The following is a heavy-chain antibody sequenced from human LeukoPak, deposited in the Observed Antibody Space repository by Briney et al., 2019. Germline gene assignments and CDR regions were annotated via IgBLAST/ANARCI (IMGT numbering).Heavy chain of an antibody. CDR3: ASDILTGSGNWFDP. V-gene: IGHV1-2*02. CDR2: INPNSGGT. CDR1: GYTFTGYY. Sequence: ASVKVSCKASGYTFTGYYMHWVRQAPGQGLEWMGWINPNSGGTNYAQKFQGRVTMTRGTSISTAYMELSRLRSDDTAVYYCASDILTGSGNWFDPWGQGTLVTVSS. D-gene: IGHD3-9*01. J-gene: IGHJ5*02.